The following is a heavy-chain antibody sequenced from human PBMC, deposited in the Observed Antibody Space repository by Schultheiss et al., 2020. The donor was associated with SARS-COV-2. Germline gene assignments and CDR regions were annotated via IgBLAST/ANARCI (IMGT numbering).Heavy chain of an antibody. V-gene: IGHV4-31*03. Sequence: SQTLSLTCTVSGGSISSGGYYWSWIRQHPGKGLEWIGYIYYSGSTYYNPSLKSRVTISVDTSKNQFSLKLSSVTAADTAVYYCARETDYYDSSGNGGWFDPWGQGTLVTVSS. J-gene: IGHJ5*02. D-gene: IGHD3-22*01. CDR3: ARETDYYDSSGNGGWFDP. CDR1: GGSISSGGYY. CDR2: IYYSGST.